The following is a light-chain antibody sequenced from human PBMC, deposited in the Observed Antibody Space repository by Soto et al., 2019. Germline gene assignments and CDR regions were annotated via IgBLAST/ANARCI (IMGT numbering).Light chain of an antibody. V-gene: IGLV2-14*01. CDR1: RRDVGGYNY. J-gene: IGLJ1*01. Sequence: QSALTQPASVSGSPGQSITISCTGTRRDVGGYNYVSWYQQYPGKSPKLLIYEVTHRPSGVSNRFSGSKSGNTASLTISGLQADDEADYYCSSYTISNTLPFVFGTGTKVTVL. CDR3: SSYTISNTLPFV. CDR2: EVT.